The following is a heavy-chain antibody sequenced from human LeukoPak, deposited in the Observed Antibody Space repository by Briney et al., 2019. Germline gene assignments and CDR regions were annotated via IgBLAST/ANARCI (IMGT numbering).Heavy chain of an antibody. CDR1: GFTFSSYA. CDR2: ISGSGGST. D-gene: IGHD2-2*01. J-gene: IGHJ4*02. Sequence: GGSLRLSCAASGFTFSSYAMSWVRQAPGKGLEWVSAISGSGGSTYYADSVKGWFTISRDNSKNTLYLQMNSLRAEDTAVYYCAKGANYCSSTSCPLGYWGQGTLVTVSS. V-gene: IGHV3-23*01. CDR3: AKGANYCSSTSCPLGY.